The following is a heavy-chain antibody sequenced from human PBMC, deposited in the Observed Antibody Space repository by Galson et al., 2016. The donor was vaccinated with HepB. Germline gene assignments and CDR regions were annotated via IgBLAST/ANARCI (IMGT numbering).Heavy chain of an antibody. CDR3: ASDDYPRRGGAGY. Sequence: SLRLSCAASGFTFSDYYMSWIRQAPGKGLEWVSYISSSTSYTNYADSVKGRFTISRENAKKSLYLQMNSLRAKETAFHYCASDDYPRRGGAGYWGQGTLVTVSS. CDR1: GFTFSDYY. J-gene: IGHJ4*02. V-gene: IGHV3-11*05. D-gene: IGHD4/OR15-4a*01. CDR2: ISSSTSYT.